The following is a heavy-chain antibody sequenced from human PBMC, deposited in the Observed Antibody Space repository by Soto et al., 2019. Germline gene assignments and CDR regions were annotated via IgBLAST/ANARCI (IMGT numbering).Heavy chain of an antibody. D-gene: IGHD2-2*01. CDR2: IIPVSGAA. Sequence: QVQLVQSGAEVKKPGSSVKVSCKASGGTFGSYAFSWVRQAPGQGLEWMGGIIPVSGAAHYAQKFQGRVTIAADETTSTAYMELSSPSSHDTAVYYCATALGCRSTSCTLDYWGQGTRVIVSS. CDR3: ATALGCRSTSCTLDY. V-gene: IGHV1-69*01. CDR1: GGTFGSYA. J-gene: IGHJ4*02.